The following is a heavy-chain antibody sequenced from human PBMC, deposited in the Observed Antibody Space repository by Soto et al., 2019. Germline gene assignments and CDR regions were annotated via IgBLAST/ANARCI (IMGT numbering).Heavy chain of an antibody. Sequence: SVKVYCKASEGTFSSYAISWVRQAPGQGLEWMGGIIPIFGTANYAQKFQGRVTITADESTSTAYMELSSLRSEDTAVYYCARDMAAAGTVRTRKTPPDWFDPWGQGTLVTVSS. CDR2: IIPIFGTA. D-gene: IGHD6-13*01. J-gene: IGHJ5*02. CDR3: ARDMAAAGTVRTRKTPPDWFDP. CDR1: EGTFSSYA. V-gene: IGHV1-69*13.